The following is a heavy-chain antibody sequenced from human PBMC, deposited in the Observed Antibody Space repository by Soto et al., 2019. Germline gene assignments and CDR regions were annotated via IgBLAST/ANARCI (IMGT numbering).Heavy chain of an antibody. J-gene: IGHJ4*02. CDR3: ARQSGRFGIAGAGIDF. D-gene: IGHD6-19*01. CDR1: GGSISDHDYF. CDR2: IYYSGSP. V-gene: IGHV4-39*01. Sequence: QLQLQESGPGLVKPSETLSLTCTVSGGSISDHDYFWGWIRQPPGKGLKWIGSIYYSGSPYDSSLKSRVSISVATSKNQFSLVLRSVTAADTAGYYCARQSGRFGIAGAGIDFWGQGTLVTVSS.